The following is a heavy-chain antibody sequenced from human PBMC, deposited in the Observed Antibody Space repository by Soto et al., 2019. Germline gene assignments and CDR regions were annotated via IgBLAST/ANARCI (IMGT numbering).Heavy chain of an antibody. J-gene: IGHJ3*02. D-gene: IGHD1-1*01. CDR2: MSHSGGT. CDR3: ARVERGTATTVVDAFDI. CDR1: GGFVSSGSYY. Sequence: QVQLQQWGAGLLKPSETLSLTCAVYGGFVSSGSYYWSWIRQPPGKALEWIGEMSHSGGTHFSPSLQRRVTISVATSKDQCSLKMSSVTAADTALYYCARVERGTATTVVDAFDIWGPGTMVTVSS. V-gene: IGHV4-34*01.